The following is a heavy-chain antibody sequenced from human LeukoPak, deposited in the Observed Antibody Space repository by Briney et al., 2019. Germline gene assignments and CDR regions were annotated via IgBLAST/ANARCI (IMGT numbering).Heavy chain of an antibody. Sequence: GGSLRLSCAVSGFTFSSYAMSWVRQAPGKGLEWVSAISGSGGSTYYADSVKGRFTISRDNSKNTLYLQMNSLRAEDTAVYYCATMTMIVVVIDDYWGQGTLVTVSS. J-gene: IGHJ4*02. CDR1: GFTFSSYA. D-gene: IGHD3-22*01. CDR2: ISGSGGST. CDR3: ATMTMIVVVIDDY. V-gene: IGHV3-23*01.